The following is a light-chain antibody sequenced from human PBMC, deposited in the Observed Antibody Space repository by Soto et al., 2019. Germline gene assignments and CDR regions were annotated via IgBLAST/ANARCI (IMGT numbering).Light chain of an antibody. Sequence: QSVLTQPPSASGTPGQRVTISCSGSSSDIGSNTVNWYQQLPGTAPKLLIYSNNQRPSGVPDRFSASKSGTSASLAISGLQSSDESDYYCAPWDDSLNGPVFGGGTKVTVL. CDR3: APWDDSLNGPV. J-gene: IGLJ2*01. CDR2: SNN. CDR1: SSDIGSNT. V-gene: IGLV1-44*01.